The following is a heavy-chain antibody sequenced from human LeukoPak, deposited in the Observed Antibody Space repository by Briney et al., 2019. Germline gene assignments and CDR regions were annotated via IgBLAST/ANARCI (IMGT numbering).Heavy chain of an antibody. CDR1: GFTFSSYA. CDR3: SKGTLGCCSGGSCYGLDY. V-gene: IGHV3-23*01. Sequence: GGSLRLSCAASGFTFSSYAMSWVRQAPGKGLEWVSAISGSGGSTYYADSVKGRFTISRDNSKNTLYLQMNSLRVEDTAVYYCSKGTLGCCSGGSCYGLDYWGQGTLVTVSS. D-gene: IGHD2-15*01. CDR2: ISGSGGST. J-gene: IGHJ4*02.